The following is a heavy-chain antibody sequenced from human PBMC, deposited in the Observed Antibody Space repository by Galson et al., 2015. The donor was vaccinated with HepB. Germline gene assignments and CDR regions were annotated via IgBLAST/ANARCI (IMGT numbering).Heavy chain of an antibody. D-gene: IGHD6-19*01. CDR3: ARGRPSSGWPPARYYFDY. CDR1: GGSFSGYY. Sequence: ETLSLTCAVYGGSFSGYYWSWIRQPPGKGLEWIGEINHSGSTNYNPSLKSRVTISVDTSKNQLSLKLSSVTAADTAVYYCARGRPSSGWPPARYYFDYWGQGTLVTVSS. V-gene: IGHV4-34*01. CDR2: INHSGST. J-gene: IGHJ4*02.